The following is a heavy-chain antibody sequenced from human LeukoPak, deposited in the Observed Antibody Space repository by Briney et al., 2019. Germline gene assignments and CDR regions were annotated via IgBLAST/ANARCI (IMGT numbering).Heavy chain of an antibody. V-gene: IGHV1-69*13. CDR1: GYTLTELS. CDR3: ARDGGYCSGGSCYVFDY. D-gene: IGHD2-15*01. J-gene: IGHJ4*02. Sequence: SVKVSCKVSGYTLTELSMHWVRQAPGQGLEWMGGIIPIFGTANYAQKFQGRVTITADESTSTAYMELSSLRSEDTAVYYCARDGGYCSGGSCYVFDYWGQGTLVTVSS. CDR2: IIPIFGTA.